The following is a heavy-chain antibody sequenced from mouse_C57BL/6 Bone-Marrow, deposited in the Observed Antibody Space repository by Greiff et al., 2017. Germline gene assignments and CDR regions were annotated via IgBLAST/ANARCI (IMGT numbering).Heavy chain of an antibody. D-gene: IGHD2-4*01. CDR2: IRNKANGYTT. CDR1: GFTFTDYY. CDR3: ARSHYDYDAIDY. J-gene: IGHJ2*01. Sequence: EVQRVESGGGLVQPGGSLSLSCAASGFTFTDYYMSWVRQPPGKALEWLGFIRNKANGYTTEYSASVKGRFTISRDNSQSILYLQMNALRAEDSATYYCARSHYDYDAIDYWGQGTTLTVPS. V-gene: IGHV7-3*01.